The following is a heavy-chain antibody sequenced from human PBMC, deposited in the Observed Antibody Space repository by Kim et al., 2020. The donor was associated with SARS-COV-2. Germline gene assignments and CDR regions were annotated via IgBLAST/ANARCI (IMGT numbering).Heavy chain of an antibody. J-gene: IGHJ4*02. CDR1: GFTFSSYS. Sequence: GGSLRLSCAASGFTFSSYSMNWVRQAPGRGLEWVSSISSSSSYIYYADSVKGRFTISRDNAKNSLYLQMNSLRAEDTAVYYCARVGFDSSGYYFDYWDQGTLVTVSS. V-gene: IGHV3-21*01. CDR2: ISSSSSYI. D-gene: IGHD3-22*01. CDR3: ARVGFDSSGYYFDY.